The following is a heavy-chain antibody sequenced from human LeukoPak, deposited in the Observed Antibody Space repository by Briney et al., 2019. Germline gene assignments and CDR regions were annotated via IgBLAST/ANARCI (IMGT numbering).Heavy chain of an antibody. J-gene: IGHJ4*02. CDR2: MNPNSGNT. D-gene: IGHD1-26*01. CDR3: ARVPRGSYSDSYFDY. CDR1: GYTFTSYD. V-gene: IGHV1-8*01. Sequence: ASVKVSCKASGYTFTSYDINWVRQATGQGLEWMGYMNPNSGNTVYAQKFQGRLTMTRNISISTAYMELSSLRAEDTAVYYCARVPRGSYSDSYFDYWGQGTLVTVSS.